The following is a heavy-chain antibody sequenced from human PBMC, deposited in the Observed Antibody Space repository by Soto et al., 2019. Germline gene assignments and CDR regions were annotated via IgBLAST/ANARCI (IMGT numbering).Heavy chain of an antibody. CDR3: ARSVAVPGAHIDY. CDR1: GGSFSDYY. V-gene: IGHV4-34*01. CDR2: IKHSGGY. D-gene: IGHD6-19*01. Sequence: SETLSLTCAVYGGSFSDYYWSWIRQPPGKGLEWIGAIKHSGGYNYNPSLKSRVTISVDTSKNQFSLRLSSVTAADTAVYFCARSVAVPGAHIDYWGQRTQVTVSS. J-gene: IGHJ4*02.